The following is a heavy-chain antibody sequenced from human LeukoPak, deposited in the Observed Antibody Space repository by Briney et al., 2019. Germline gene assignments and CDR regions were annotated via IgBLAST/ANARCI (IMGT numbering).Heavy chain of an antibody. V-gene: IGHV1-24*01. CDR3: ADDSRQLDAFDI. Sequence: ASVKVSCKVSGYTLTELSMHWVRQAPGKGLEWMGGFDPEDGETIYAQKSQGRVTMTEDTSTDTAYMELSSLRSEDTAVYYCADDSRQLDAFDIWGQGTMVTVSS. D-gene: IGHD3-22*01. CDR2: FDPEDGET. CDR1: GYTLTELS. J-gene: IGHJ3*02.